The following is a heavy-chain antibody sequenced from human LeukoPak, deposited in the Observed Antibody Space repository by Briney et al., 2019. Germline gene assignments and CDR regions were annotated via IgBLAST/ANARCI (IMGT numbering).Heavy chain of an antibody. CDR2: INPNSGGT. V-gene: IGHV1-2*02. CDR3: ARDAIVRDYSNSDY. D-gene: IGHD4-11*01. Sequence: ASVKVSCKASGGTFSYYAISWVRQAPGQGLEWMGWINPNSGGTNYAQKFQGRVTMTRDTSISTAYMELSRLTSDDTAVYYCARDAIVRDYSNSDYWGQGTLVTVSS. J-gene: IGHJ4*02. CDR1: GGTFSYYA.